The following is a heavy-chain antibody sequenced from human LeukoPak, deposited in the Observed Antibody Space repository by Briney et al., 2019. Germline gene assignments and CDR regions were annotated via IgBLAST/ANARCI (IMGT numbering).Heavy chain of an antibody. CDR1: GFTFSSYW. J-gene: IGHJ2*01. CDR3: ARDSGRWYFDL. V-gene: IGHV3-7*01. D-gene: IGHD1-26*01. CDR2: IKQDGSEK. Sequence: PGGSLRLSCAASGFTFSSYWMSWVRQAPGKGLEWVANIKQDGSEKYYVDSVKGRLTISRDNAKNSLYLQMNSLRAEDTAVYYCARDSGRWYFDLWGRGTLVTVSS.